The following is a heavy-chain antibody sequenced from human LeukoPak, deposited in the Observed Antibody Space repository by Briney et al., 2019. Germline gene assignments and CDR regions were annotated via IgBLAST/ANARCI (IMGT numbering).Heavy chain of an antibody. Sequence: ASVKVSCKASGGTFSSYSIPWVRQAPGQGLEWMGRIIPILGIANYAQKFQGRVTITADKSTSTAYMELSSLRSEDTAVYYCARDPRGPKEYYMDVWGKGTTVTVAS. CDR2: IIPILGIA. CDR3: ARDPRGPKEYYMDV. V-gene: IGHV1-69*04. CDR1: GGTFSSYS. J-gene: IGHJ6*03.